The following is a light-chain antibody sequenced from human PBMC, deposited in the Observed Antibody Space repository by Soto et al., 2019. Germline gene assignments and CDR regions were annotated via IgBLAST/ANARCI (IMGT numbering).Light chain of an antibody. V-gene: IGLV2-14*01. CDR2: EVS. CDR3: NSYATGNTRV. J-gene: IGLJ1*01. CDR1: SSDIGDYDY. Sequence: QSALPQPASVSGSPGQSITISCTGSSSDIGDYDYVSWYQQHPGKAPKVLISEVSNRPSGVSNRFSGSKSGNTASLTIPGPQAEDEADYYCNSYATGNTRVFGTGTKVTVL.